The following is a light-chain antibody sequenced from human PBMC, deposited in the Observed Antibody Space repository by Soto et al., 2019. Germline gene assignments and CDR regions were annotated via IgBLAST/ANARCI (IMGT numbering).Light chain of an antibody. Sequence: EIVMTQSPATLSVSPGERATLSCRASQSVSSNLAWYQQKPGQAPRLLIYGASTRATGIPARFSGSGSGTEFTLTISSPQSEDVAVYYCQQYKNWPPYTFGQGTKLEIK. CDR3: QQYKNWPPYT. J-gene: IGKJ2*01. V-gene: IGKV3-15*01. CDR2: GAS. CDR1: QSVSSN.